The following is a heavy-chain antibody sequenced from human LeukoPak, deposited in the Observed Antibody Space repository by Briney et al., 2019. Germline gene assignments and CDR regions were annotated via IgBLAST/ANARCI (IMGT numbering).Heavy chain of an antibody. D-gene: IGHD3-3*01. Sequence: SETLSLTCTVSGDSINSGGYYWSWIRQPPGKGLEWIGYIYYSGSTNYNPSLKSRVTISVDTSKNQFSLKLSSVTAADTAVYYCARAGDFWSGYINYYYYGMDVWGQGTTVTVSS. CDR3: ARAGDFWSGYINYYYYGMDV. V-gene: IGHV4-61*08. CDR2: IYYSGST. CDR1: GDSINSGGYY. J-gene: IGHJ6*02.